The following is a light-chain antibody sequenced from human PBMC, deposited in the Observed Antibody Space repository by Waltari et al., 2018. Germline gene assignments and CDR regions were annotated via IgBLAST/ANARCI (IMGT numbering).Light chain of an antibody. V-gene: IGKV3-20*01. Sequence: EVVLTQSPGTLSLSPGERATLSCRASQSIGRYLVWYQQRPGQAPRVLIYAASTRATGIPERFRCSGSGTDFNLTIRRLEPEDFAVYYCQNHERLPATFGQGTKVEIK. CDR3: QNHERLPAT. CDR2: AAS. J-gene: IGKJ1*01. CDR1: QSIGRY.